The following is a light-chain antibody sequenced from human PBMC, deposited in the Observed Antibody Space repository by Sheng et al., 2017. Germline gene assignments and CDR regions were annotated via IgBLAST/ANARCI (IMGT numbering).Light chain of an antibody. CDR1: QSISSD. V-gene: IGKV3-11*01. Sequence: DIVLTQSPATLSLSPGERATLSCRASQSISSDLTWYQQKPGQAPRLLINDASKRAIGIPARFSGGGSGTDFTLTISSLEPEDFAVYYCQQRASWPLTFGQGTKVEI. CDR2: DAS. J-gene: IGKJ2*01. CDR3: QQRASWPLT.